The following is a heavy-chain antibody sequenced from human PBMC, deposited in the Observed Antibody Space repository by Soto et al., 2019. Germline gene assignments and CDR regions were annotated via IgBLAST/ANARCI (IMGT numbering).Heavy chain of an antibody. V-gene: IGHV3-30*18. J-gene: IGHJ6*02. D-gene: IGHD6-25*01. CDR2: ISYDGSNK. Sequence: QVQLVESGGGVVQPGRSLRLSCAASGFTFSSYGMHWVRQAPGKGLEWVAVISYDGSNKYYADSVKGRFTSSRDNSKNTLYLQMNSLRAEDAAVYYCAKDMGQRPPVGDVWGQGTTVTVSS. CDR1: GFTFSSYG. CDR3: AKDMGQRPPVGDV.